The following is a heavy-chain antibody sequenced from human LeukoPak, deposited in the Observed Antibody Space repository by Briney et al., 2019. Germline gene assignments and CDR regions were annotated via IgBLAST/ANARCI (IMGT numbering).Heavy chain of an antibody. CDR2: ISGYNGHT. V-gene: IGHV1-18*01. J-gene: IGHJ3*02. CDR3: ARERKAFDI. CDR1: GYIFTNYG. Sequence: GASVKVSCKASGYIFTNYGINWVRQAPGQGLEWMGWISGYNGHTNYAQKLQGRVTMTTDTSTSTVYMELSSLRSEDTAVYYCARERKAFDIWGQGTMVTVSS.